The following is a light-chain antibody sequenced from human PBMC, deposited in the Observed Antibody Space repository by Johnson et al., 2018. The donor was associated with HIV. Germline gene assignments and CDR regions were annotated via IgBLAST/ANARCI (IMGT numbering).Light chain of an antibody. Sequence: QSVLTQPPSVSAASGQKVDISCSGGSSNIGSDPVNWYQQLPGTAPKLLIYRNNQRPSGVPDRFSGSKSGTSASLAISGLQAEDEADYYCAAWDDNLNGPGYVFGTGTKLTVL. CDR1: SSNIGSDP. CDR2: RNN. CDR3: AAWDDNLNGPGYV. V-gene: IGLV1-44*01. J-gene: IGLJ1*01.